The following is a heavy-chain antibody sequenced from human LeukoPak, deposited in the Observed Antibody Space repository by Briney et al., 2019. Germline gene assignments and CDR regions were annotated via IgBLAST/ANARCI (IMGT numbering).Heavy chain of an antibody. V-gene: IGHV4-61*02. D-gene: IGHD3-22*01. J-gene: IGHJ4*02. CDR1: GGSISSGSYY. CDR2: IYTSGST. CDR3: ARGVGDSSGYYLEGPFDY. Sequence: SETLSLSCTVSGGSISSGSYYWSWIRQPAGKGLEWIGRIYTSGSTNYNPSLKSRGNISVDTPKNQFSLKLSSVTTADTAVYYCARGVGDSSGYYLEGPFDYWGQGTLVTVSS.